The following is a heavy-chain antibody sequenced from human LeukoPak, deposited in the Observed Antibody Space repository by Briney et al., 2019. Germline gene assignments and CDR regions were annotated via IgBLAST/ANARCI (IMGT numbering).Heavy chain of an antibody. CDR2: IYYSGST. CDR3: ARDSRAGPVGAIYFDY. CDR1: GGSVSSYY. V-gene: IGHV4-59*02. D-gene: IGHD1-26*01. Sequence: PSETLSLTCTVSGGSVSSYYWSWIRQPPGKGLAWIGYIYYSGSTNYNPSLKSRVTISVDTSKNQFSLKLSSVTAADTAVYYCARDSRAGPVGAIYFDYWGQGTLVTVSS. J-gene: IGHJ4*02.